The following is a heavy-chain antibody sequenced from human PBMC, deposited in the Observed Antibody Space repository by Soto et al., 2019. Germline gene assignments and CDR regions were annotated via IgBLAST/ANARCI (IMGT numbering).Heavy chain of an antibody. CDR1: GGTFSSYA. CDR3: ARGITGNISRWFDP. CDR2: IIPIFGTA. V-gene: IGHV1-69*13. Sequence: SVKLYCKASGGTFSSYAISFVRQAPGQGLEWMGGIIPIFGTANYAQKFQGRVTITADESTSTAYMELSSLRSEDTAVYYCARGITGNISRWFDPWGQGTMVTVSS. D-gene: IGHD1-20*01. J-gene: IGHJ5*02.